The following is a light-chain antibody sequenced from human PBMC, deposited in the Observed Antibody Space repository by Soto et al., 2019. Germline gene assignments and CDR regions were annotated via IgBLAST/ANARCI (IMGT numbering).Light chain of an antibody. CDR3: QQYNSHPIT. J-gene: IGKJ5*01. V-gene: IGKV1-5*03. CDR2: KAS. Sequence: DIQMTQSPSTLSASVGDRVTITCRASQSISSWLAWYQQKPGKAPKLLIYKASSLESGVPSSFSGSGSGTEFTLTISSLQPDDFATYYCQQYNSHPITFGQGTRLEIK. CDR1: QSISSW.